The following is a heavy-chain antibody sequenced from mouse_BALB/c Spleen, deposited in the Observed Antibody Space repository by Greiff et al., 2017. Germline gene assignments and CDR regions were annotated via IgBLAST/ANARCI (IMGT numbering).Heavy chain of an antibody. CDR3: TRSRYYYGSSYGYAMDY. D-gene: IGHD1-1*01. Sequence: VQLQQSGTVLARPGASVKMSCKASGYTFTSYWMHWVKQRPGQGLEWIVAIYPGNSDTSYNQKFKGKAKLTAVTSTSTAYMELSSLTNEDSAVYYCTRSRYYYGSSYGYAMDYWGQGTSVTVSS. J-gene: IGHJ4*01. CDR1: GYTFTSYW. V-gene: IGHV1-5*01. CDR2: IYPGNSDT.